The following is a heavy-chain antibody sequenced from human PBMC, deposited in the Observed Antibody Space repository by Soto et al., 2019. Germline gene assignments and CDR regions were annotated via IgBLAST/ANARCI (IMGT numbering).Heavy chain of an antibody. D-gene: IGHD2-8*01. CDR2: ISGDGGST. V-gene: IGHV3-23*01. Sequence: GSLRLSCAASGFTFTSYAISWVRHAPGKGLEWVSAISGDGGSTYYADSVKGRFTISRDNSRNTLYLQMNSLRTEDTAIYYCAKAGGKVSTTFDPWGQGTLVTVSS. CDR1: GFTFTSYA. CDR3: AKAGGKVSTTFDP. J-gene: IGHJ5*02.